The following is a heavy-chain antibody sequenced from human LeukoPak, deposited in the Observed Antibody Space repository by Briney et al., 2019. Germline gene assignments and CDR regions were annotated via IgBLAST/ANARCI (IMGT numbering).Heavy chain of an antibody. J-gene: IGHJ4*02. CDR3: AAVRGVYPEWHFDY. CDR2: IVVGSGNT. CDR1: GFTFTSSA. Sequence: SVKVSFKASGFTFTSSAVQWVRQARGQRLEWIGWIVVGSGNTNYAQKFQERVTITRDMSTSTAYMELSSLRSEDTAVYYCAAVRGVYPEWHFDYWGQGTLVTVSS. D-gene: IGHD6-13*01. V-gene: IGHV1-58*01.